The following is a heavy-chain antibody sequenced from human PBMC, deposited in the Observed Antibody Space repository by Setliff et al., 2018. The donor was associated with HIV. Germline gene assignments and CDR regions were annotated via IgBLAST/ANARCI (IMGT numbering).Heavy chain of an antibody. Sequence: SETLSLTCTVSGGSISSYYWSWIRQPPGKGLEWIGYIYYSGSTNYNPSLNSRVTISVDTSKNQFSLKLSSVTAADTAVYYCARHGYDPLYYYYYMDVWGKGTTFTVSS. CDR1: GGSISSYY. D-gene: IGHD5-12*01. V-gene: IGHV4-59*01. CDR2: IYYSGST. J-gene: IGHJ6*03. CDR3: ARHGYDPLYYYYYMDV.